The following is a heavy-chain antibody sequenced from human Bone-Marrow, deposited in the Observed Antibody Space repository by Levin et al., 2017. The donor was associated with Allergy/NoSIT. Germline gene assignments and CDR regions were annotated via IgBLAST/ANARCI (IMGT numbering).Heavy chain of an antibody. CDR1: GFTFSSYA. J-gene: IGHJ6*02. V-gene: IGHV3-23*01. Sequence: PGGSLRLSCAASGFTFSSYAMSWVRQAPGKGLEWVSAISGSGGSTYYADSVKGRFTISRDNSKNTLYLQMNSLRAEDTAVYYCAKVVSIAARPRLAYGMDVWGQGTTVTVSS. CDR2: ISGSGGST. D-gene: IGHD6-6*01. CDR3: AKVVSIAARPRLAYGMDV.